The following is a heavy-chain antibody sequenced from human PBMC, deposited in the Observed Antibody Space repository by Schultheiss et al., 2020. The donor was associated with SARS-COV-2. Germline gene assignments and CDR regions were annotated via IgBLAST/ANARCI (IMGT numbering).Heavy chain of an antibody. CDR3: ARQKQRSSSWSYNWFDS. CDR2: IYPGDSDT. D-gene: IGHD6-13*01. CDR1: GYSFTSYW. V-gene: IGHV5-51*01. J-gene: IGHJ5*01. Sequence: GESLKISCKGSGYSFTSYWIGWVRQMPGKGLEWMGIIYPGDSDTRYSPSFQGQVTISADKSISTAYLQWSSLKASDTAMYYCARQKQRSSSWSYNWFDSWGQGTLVTVSS.